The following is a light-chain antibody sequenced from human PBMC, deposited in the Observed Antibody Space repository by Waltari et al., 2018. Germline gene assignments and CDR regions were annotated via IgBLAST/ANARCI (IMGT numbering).Light chain of an antibody. Sequence: SYVLTQPPSVSVAPGQTARITCGGNNIGSKRLHWYQQKPGQAPVLVVYDNGDRPSGIPERFSGSNSGNTATLTISRVEAGDEADYYCQVWDITSDHFVFGTGTKVTVL. J-gene: IGLJ1*01. CDR2: DNG. CDR3: QVWDITSDHFV. CDR1: NIGSKR. V-gene: IGLV3-21*02.